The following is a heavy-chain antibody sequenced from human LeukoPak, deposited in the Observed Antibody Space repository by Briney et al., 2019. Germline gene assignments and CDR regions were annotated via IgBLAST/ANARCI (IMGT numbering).Heavy chain of an antibody. CDR3: ARDKGAYNPFDY. CDR1: GFTFSSYA. D-gene: IGHD1-1*01. J-gene: IGHJ4*02. CDR2: ISGSGGST. V-gene: IGHV3-23*01. Sequence: GGSQRLSCAASGFTFSSYAMSWVRQAPGKGLEWVSAISGSGGSTYYADSVKGRFTISRDNSKNTLYMQMNSLRAEDTAVYFCARDKGAYNPFDYWGQGTLVTVSS.